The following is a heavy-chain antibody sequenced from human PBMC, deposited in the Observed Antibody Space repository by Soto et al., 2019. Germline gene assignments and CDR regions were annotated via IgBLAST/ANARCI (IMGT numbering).Heavy chain of an antibody. CDR1: GYTFTGYY. V-gene: IGHV1-2*04. J-gene: IGHJ4*02. D-gene: IGHD6-13*01. Sequence: QVRLVQSGAEVKKPGASVKVSCKASGYTFTGYYMHWVRQAPGQGLEWMGWINPNSGGTNYAQKFQGWVTMTRDTSISTAYMELSRLRSDDTAVYYCARTYSSSWYRYDYWGQGTLVTVSS. CDR2: INPNSGGT. CDR3: ARTYSSSWYRYDY.